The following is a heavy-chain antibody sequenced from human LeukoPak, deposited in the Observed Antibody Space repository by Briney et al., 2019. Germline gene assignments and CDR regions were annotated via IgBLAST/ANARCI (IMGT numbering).Heavy chain of an antibody. CDR1: GGSISSYY. V-gene: IGHV4-39*07. CDR2: IYYSGST. Sequence: SETLSLTCTVSGGSISSYYWGWIRQPPGKGLEWIGSIYYSGSTYYNPSLKSRVTISVDTSKNQFSLKLSSVTAADTAVYYCAREEGYYYYYMDVWGKGTTVTVSS. J-gene: IGHJ6*03. CDR3: AREEGYYYYYMDV.